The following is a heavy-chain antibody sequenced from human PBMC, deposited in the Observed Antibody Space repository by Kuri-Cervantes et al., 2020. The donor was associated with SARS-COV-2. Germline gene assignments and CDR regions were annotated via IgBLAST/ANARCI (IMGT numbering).Heavy chain of an antibody. Sequence: LSLTCAASGFTFSRYWMSWVRQAPGKGLEWVANIKQDGSEKYYVDSVKGRFTISRDNAKNSLYLQMNSLRAEDTAVYYCARATNYYYDSSGYYYKAFDIWGQGTMVTVSS. V-gene: IGHV3-7*04. J-gene: IGHJ3*02. D-gene: IGHD3-22*01. CDR3: ARATNYYYDSSGYYYKAFDI. CDR2: IKQDGSEK. CDR1: GFTFSRYW.